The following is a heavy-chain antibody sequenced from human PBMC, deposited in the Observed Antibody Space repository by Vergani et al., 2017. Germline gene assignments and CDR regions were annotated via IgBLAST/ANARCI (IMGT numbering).Heavy chain of an antibody. J-gene: IGHJ4*02. CDR2: ISAYNGNT. V-gene: IGHV1-18*01. D-gene: IGHD3-22*01. CDR1: GYTFTSYG. Sequence: QVQLVQSGAEVKKPGASVKVSCKASGYTFTSYGISWVRQAPGQGLEWMGRISAYNGNTNYAQKLQGRVTMTTDTSTGTAYMELRSLRSDDTAVYSCARRTPGDDSSGVLDYWGQGTLVTVSS. CDR3: ARRTPGDDSSGVLDY.